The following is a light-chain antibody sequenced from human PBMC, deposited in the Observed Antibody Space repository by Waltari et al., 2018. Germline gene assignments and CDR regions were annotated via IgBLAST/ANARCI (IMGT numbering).Light chain of an antibody. V-gene: IGKV1-39*01. CDR3: QQSRTAPLT. CDR2: ATS. Sequence: DIQMTQSPSSLSASVGDRVTITCRASQSVTTYLNWYQQKPGKAPNLLISATSILQSVVPSRFSGSGSGTDFTLTISSLQPEDFATYYCQQSRTAPLTFGGGTKVEIK. CDR1: QSVTTY. J-gene: IGKJ4*01.